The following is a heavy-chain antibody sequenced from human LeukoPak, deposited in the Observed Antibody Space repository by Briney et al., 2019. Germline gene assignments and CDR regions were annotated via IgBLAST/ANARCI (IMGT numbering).Heavy chain of an antibody. CDR1: GGSVSSGTYY. CDR2: IYYSGST. D-gene: IGHD2-15*01. J-gene: IGHJ4*02. V-gene: IGHV4-61*01. CDR3: ARAWRAALPDFDY. Sequence: PSETLSLTCTVSGGSVSSGTYYWSWIRQPPGEGLEWIGYIYYSGSTNYNPSLKSRVTISVDTSKNQFSLKLSPVTAADTAVYYCARAWRAALPDFDYWGQGTLVTVSS.